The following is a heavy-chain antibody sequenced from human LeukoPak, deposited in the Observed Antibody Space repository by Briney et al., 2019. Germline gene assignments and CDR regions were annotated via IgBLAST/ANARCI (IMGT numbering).Heavy chain of an antibody. CDR3: ARSRLQYYYDSSGYSNWFDP. J-gene: IGHJ5*02. Sequence: SQTLSLTCTVSGGSISSGGYYWSWIRQHPGKGLEWIGYIYYSGSTYYNPSLKSRVTISVDTSKNQFSLKLSSVTAADTAVYYCARSRLQYYYDSSGYSNWFDPWGQETLVTVSS. CDR1: GGSISSGGYY. V-gene: IGHV4-31*03. CDR2: IYYSGST. D-gene: IGHD3-22*01.